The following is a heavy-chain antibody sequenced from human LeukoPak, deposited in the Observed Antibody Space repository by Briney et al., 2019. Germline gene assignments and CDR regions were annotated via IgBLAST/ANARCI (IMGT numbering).Heavy chain of an antibody. V-gene: IGHV4-4*07. J-gene: IGHJ6*03. CDR2: IYTSGST. CDR1: GGSISSYY. CDR3: ARLGFGDLLSHYYYYMDV. Sequence: SETLSLTCTVSGGSISSYYWSWIRQPAGKGLEWIGRIYTSGSTNYNPSLASRVTLSTDTSKNQFSLKLSSVTAADTAIYYCARLGFGDLLSHYYYYMDVWGKGTTVTVSS. D-gene: IGHD3-10*01.